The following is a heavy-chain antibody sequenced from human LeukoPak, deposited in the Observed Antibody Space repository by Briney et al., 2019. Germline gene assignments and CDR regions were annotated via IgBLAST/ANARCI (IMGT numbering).Heavy chain of an antibody. V-gene: IGHV1-8*01. Sequence: ASVKVSCKASGYTFSNYDINWVRQAAGQGLEWMGWMNPNSGNTGYARKFQGRVTMTRNTSISTAYMELSSLRSEDTAVYYCARGHVLASCSGGSCYLGHDYWGQGTLVTVSS. CDR3: ARGHVLASCSGGSCYLGHDY. D-gene: IGHD2-15*01. J-gene: IGHJ4*02. CDR2: MNPNSGNT. CDR1: GYTFSNYD.